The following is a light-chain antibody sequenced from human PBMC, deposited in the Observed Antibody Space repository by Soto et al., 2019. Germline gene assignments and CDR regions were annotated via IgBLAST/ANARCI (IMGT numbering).Light chain of an antibody. V-gene: IGLV1-44*01. J-gene: IGLJ1*01. CDR1: SSNIGSNT. Sequence: QSVLTQPPSASGTPGQTVTISCSGSSSNIGSNTVKWYQQFPGTAPRLLFYNDHQRPSGVPDRFAGSKSGTSASLAISGLQSEDEADYYCSSYTSSSTPYVFGTGTKLTVL. CDR3: SSYTSSSTPYV. CDR2: NDH.